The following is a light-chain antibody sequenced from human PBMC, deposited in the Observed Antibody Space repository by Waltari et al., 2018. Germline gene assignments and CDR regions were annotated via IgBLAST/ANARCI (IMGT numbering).Light chain of an antibody. CDR3: QQYNDWWT. CDR1: QSVSSS. CDR2: GAS. Sequence: EIVMTQSPATLSVSPGERATLSCRASQSVSSSLAWYQQKAGQAPRPLLYGASTRATGISARFSGSGYGTEFTLTISSLQSEDFAGYYCQQYNDWWTFGPGTKVEIK. J-gene: IGKJ1*01. V-gene: IGKV3-15*01.